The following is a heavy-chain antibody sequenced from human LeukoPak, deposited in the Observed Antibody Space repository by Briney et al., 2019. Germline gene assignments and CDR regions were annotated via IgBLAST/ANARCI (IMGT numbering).Heavy chain of an antibody. CDR3: ARVMVRGVYFDY. CDR1: GGSISSYY. CDR2: IYYSGST. Sequence: SETLSLTCTVSGGSISSYYWSWIRQPPGKGLEWTGYIYYSGSTNYNPSLKSRVTISVDTSKNQFSLKLSSVTAADTAVYYCARVMVRGVYFDYWGQGTLVTVSS. D-gene: IGHD3-10*01. V-gene: IGHV4-59*01. J-gene: IGHJ4*02.